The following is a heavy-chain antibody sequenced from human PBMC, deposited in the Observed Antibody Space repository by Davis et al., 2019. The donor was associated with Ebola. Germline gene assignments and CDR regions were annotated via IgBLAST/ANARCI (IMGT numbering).Heavy chain of an antibody. V-gene: IGHV1-46*01. J-gene: IGHJ3*01. CDR1: GYTFTSYY. CDR2: INPSDGNT. Sequence: AASVKVSCKASGYTFTSYYMHWVRQAPGQGLEWMGIINPSDGNTNYAQKFQGRVTMTRDTSTTTAYMELSSLRSEDTAVYYCARDDTGYSSNLGRFRDHPFDLWGQGTMVTVSS. CDR3: ARDDTGYSSNLGRFRDHPFDL. D-gene: IGHD4-11*01.